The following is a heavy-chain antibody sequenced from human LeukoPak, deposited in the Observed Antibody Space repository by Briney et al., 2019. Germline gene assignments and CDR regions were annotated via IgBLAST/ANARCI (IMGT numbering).Heavy chain of an antibody. CDR2: IYYSGST. D-gene: IGHD5-12*01. CDR3: AREGFDGGYRTFDY. J-gene: IGHJ4*02. CDR1: GGSISSYY. Sequence: IPSETLSLTCTVSGGSISSYYWSWIRQPPGKGLEWIGYIYYSGSTNYNPSLKSRVTISVDTSKNQFSLKLSSVTAADTAVYYCAREGFDGGYRTFDYWGQGTLVTVSS. V-gene: IGHV4-59*01.